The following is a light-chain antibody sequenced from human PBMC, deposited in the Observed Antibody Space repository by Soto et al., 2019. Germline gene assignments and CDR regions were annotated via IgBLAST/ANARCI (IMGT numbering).Light chain of an antibody. Sequence: EIVLTQSPGTLSLSPGERATLSCRASQSVSSSYLAWYQQKPGQAPRLFIYDASNRVTGIPARFRGSGSGTDFTLTISTLEPEDFAVYYCQQRSSWPRTFGQGTKVEIK. CDR3: QQRSSWPRT. V-gene: IGKV3D-20*02. CDR2: DAS. CDR1: QSVSSSY. J-gene: IGKJ1*01.